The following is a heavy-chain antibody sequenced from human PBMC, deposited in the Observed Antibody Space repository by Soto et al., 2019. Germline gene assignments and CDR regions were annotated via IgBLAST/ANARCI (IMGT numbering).Heavy chain of an antibody. V-gene: IGHV2-26*01. CDR3: ARRHLAVAVSPWFDP. D-gene: IGHD6-19*01. J-gene: IGHJ5*02. Sequence: QVTLKESGPVLVKPTEPLTLRCTVSGLSITDSEMGVSWIRQPPGXPLEWLAHIDSSGEKSYRTFLKSRLAISKDTSKSQIVLTMTNMDPADTATYYCARRHLAVAVSPWFDPWGQGIPVTVSS. CDR2: IDSSGEK. CDR1: GLSITDSEMG.